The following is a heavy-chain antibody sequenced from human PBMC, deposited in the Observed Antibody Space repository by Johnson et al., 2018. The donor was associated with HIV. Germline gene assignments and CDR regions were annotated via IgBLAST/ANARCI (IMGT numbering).Heavy chain of an antibody. CDR1: GFTFDDYA. CDR2: ISWNSGSI. D-gene: IGHD1-26*01. Sequence: VQLVESGGGLVQPGRSLRLSCAASGFTFDDYAMHWVRQAPGKGLEWVSGISWNSGSIGYADSVKGRFTISRDNAKNSLYLQMNSLRAVDTAVYYCAKRYSGSLRDTFDIWGQGTVVTVSS. CDR3: AKRYSGSLRDTFDI. V-gene: IGHV3-9*01. J-gene: IGHJ3*02.